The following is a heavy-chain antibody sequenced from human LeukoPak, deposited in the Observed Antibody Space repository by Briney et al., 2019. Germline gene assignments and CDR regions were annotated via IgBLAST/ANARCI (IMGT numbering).Heavy chain of an antibody. Sequence: GASVKVSCKASGYTFTSYAMHWVRQAPGQRLEWMGWINAGNGNTKYSQKFQGRVTITRDTSASTAYMGLSSLRSEDTAVYYCARTNIVATIRAYDYYYGMDVWGQGTTVTVSS. V-gene: IGHV1-3*01. CDR1: GYTFTSYA. CDR2: INAGNGNT. CDR3: ARTNIVATIRAYDYYYGMDV. J-gene: IGHJ6*02. D-gene: IGHD5-12*01.